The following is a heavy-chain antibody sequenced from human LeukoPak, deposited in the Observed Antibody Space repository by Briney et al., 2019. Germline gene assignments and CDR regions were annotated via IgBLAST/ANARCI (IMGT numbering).Heavy chain of an antibody. Sequence: ASVKVSXKTSGYSFAGYFIHWVRQAPGQGLQWIGRINPNSGGTEYEQSFQGRVTMTRDTSISTAYVEVSTLISDDTAVYYCARDLSSTSNWEFDYWGQGTLVTVSS. J-gene: IGHJ4*02. CDR1: GYSFAGYF. V-gene: IGHV1-2*06. CDR3: ARDLSSTSNWEFDY. D-gene: IGHD1-26*01. CDR2: INPNSGGT.